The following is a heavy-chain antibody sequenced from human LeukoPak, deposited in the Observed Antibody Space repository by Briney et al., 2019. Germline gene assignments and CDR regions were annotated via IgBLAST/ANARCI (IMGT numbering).Heavy chain of an antibody. CDR3: TRDLMDYDVSTGLHHYYMDV. CDR1: GFTFSSYA. J-gene: IGHJ6*02. D-gene: IGHD3-9*01. V-gene: IGHV3-23*01. CDR2: ISGSGGST. Sequence: GGSLRLSCAASGFTFSSYAMSWVRQAPGKGLEWVSAISGSGGSTYYADSVKGRFTISRDNSKNTLYLQMSSLRAEDTAVYYCTRDLMDYDVSTGLHHYYMDVWGQGTTVTVSS.